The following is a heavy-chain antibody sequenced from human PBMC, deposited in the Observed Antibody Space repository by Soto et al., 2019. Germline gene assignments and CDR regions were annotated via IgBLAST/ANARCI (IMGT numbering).Heavy chain of an antibody. CDR1: GGSISSYY. J-gene: IGHJ4*02. Sequence: SETLSLTCTVSGGSISSYYWSWIRQPPGKGLEWIGYIYYSGSTNYNPSLKSRVTISVDTSKNQFSLKLSSVTAADTAVYYCARDGGYCSGGSCHSFDYWGQGTLVTAPQ. CDR2: IYYSGST. CDR3: ARDGGYCSGGSCHSFDY. D-gene: IGHD2-15*01. V-gene: IGHV4-59*01.